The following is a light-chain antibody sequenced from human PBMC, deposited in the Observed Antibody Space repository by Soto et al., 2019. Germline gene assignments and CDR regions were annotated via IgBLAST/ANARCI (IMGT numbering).Light chain of an antibody. CDR3: SSYTSMTTLV. V-gene: IGLV2-14*01. CDR2: EVS. CDR1: TSDVGGYNF. Sequence: QSALTQPASVSGSLGQSITISCTGTTSDVGGYNFVSWYQLHPGKAPKIIIFEVSDRPSGVSNRFSGSKSGSTASLTISGRQSEDEADYYCSSYTSMTTLVFGTGTKLTVL. J-gene: IGLJ1*01.